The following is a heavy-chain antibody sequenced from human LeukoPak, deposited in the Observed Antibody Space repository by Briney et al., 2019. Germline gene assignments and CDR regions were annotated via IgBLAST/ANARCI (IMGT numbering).Heavy chain of an antibody. Sequence: NTGESLKISCKGLGYDFSTYWNAWVRQRPGKGLEWMGIIYPGGSETRYDPSFQGQVTISADRFTSTAYLQWSSLRASDTAMYYCARASRDGYNQNFDHWGQGTLVTVSS. CDR2: IYPGGSET. J-gene: IGHJ4*02. D-gene: IGHD5-24*01. CDR1: GYDFSTYW. V-gene: IGHV5-51*01. CDR3: ARASRDGYNQNFDH.